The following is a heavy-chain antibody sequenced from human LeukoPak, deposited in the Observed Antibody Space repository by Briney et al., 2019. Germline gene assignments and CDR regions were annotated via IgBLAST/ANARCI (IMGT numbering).Heavy chain of an antibody. D-gene: IGHD3-9*01. CDR3: ARPFETTYFDILTGYYPFDY. J-gene: IGHJ4*02. V-gene: IGHV3-30-3*01. CDR2: ISHDGGNK. Sequence: GGSLRLSCAASGFTFSSYTMHWVRQAPDKGLEWVAVISHDGGNKYYADSVKGRFTISRDNSKNTLYLQMNGLRAEDTAVYYCARPFETTYFDILTGYYPFDYWGQGTLVTVSS. CDR1: GFTFSSYT.